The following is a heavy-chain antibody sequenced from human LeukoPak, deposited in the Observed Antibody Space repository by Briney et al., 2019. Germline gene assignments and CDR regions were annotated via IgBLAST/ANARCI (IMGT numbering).Heavy chain of an antibody. V-gene: IGHV4-61*02. CDR2: IYVSEST. Sequence: SETLSLTCTVSGASVSSGSYYWSWIRQPAGKGLEWIGRIYVSESTNYNPSPMGRVTLSVDTSRNQFSLRLNSVTAADTAVHYCAREDYDILTGSPNYVDYWGQGTLVTVSS. J-gene: IGHJ4*02. D-gene: IGHD3-9*01. CDR3: AREDYDILTGSPNYVDY. CDR1: GASVSSGSYY.